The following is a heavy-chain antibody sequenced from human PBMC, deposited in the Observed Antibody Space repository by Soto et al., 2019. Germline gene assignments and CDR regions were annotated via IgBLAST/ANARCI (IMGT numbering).Heavy chain of an antibody. CDR2: VSHDGRNT. J-gene: IGHJ4*02. Sequence: VQLVESGGGVVQPGRSLRLSCAASGFTFSDYAMHWVRQAPGKGLEWVAVVSHDGRNTHYADSVKGRLTISRDSSKNTVSLEITSLSAEDTAVYYCAKGGRQWLVTSDFNYWGQGALVTVSS. D-gene: IGHD6-19*01. CDR1: GFTFSDYA. CDR3: AKGGRQWLVTSDFNY. V-gene: IGHV3-30*18.